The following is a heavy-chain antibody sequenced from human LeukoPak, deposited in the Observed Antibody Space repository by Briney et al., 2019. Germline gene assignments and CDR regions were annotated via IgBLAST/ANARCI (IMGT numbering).Heavy chain of an antibody. CDR2: ISYDGSNK. J-gene: IGHJ4*02. D-gene: IGHD3-16*01. CDR3: AKVGMITTSDFDY. Sequence: PGGSLRLSCAASGFTFSSYGMHWVRQAPGKGLEWVAVISYDGSNKYYADSVKGRFTISRDNSKNTLYLQMNSLRAEDTAVYYCAKVGMITTSDFDYWGQGTLVTVSS. V-gene: IGHV3-30*18. CDR1: GFTFSSYG.